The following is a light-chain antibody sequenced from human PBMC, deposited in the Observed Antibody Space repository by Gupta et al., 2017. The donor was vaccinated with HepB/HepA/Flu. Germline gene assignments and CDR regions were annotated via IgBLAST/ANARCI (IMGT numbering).Light chain of an antibody. V-gene: IGKV3-20*01. CDR2: GAT. CDR3: QQCCSSPLT. J-gene: IGKJ5*01. CDR1: QTITSNN. Sequence: EIVFTQSPGTLSFSPGKRATLSCRASQTITSNNLAWYQQKPCQAPRLLMYGATSRATGVPHRFSGSGSGTDFTLTISRLETADHVLYYCQQCCSSPLTFGPGTRLEIK.